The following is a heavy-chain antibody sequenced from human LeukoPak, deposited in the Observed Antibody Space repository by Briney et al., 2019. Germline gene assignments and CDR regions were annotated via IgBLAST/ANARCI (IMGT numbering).Heavy chain of an antibody. CDR3: ARGHSMVRGNDAFDI. Sequence: SETLSLTCTVSGGSISSSYWSWIRQPPGKGLEWIGYIYHSGSPNYNPSLQSRVTMSVDTSKNQFSLKLSSLTAADTAVYYCARGHSMVRGNDAFDIWGQGTMVTVSS. CDR1: GGSISSSY. CDR2: IYHSGSP. V-gene: IGHV4-59*01. D-gene: IGHD3-10*01. J-gene: IGHJ3*02.